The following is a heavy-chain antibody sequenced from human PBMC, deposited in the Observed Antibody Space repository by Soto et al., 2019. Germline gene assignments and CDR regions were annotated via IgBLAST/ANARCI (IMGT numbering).Heavy chain of an antibody. Sequence: SETLSLTCTVSGGSVSSGSYYWSWIRQPPGKGLEWIGYIYYSGSTNYNPSLKSRVTISVDTSKNQFSLKLSSVTAADTAVHYCARERYSSSSFDYWGQGTLVTVSS. V-gene: IGHV4-61*01. D-gene: IGHD6-6*01. CDR1: GGSVSSGSYY. CDR2: IYYSGST. J-gene: IGHJ4*02. CDR3: ARERYSSSSFDY.